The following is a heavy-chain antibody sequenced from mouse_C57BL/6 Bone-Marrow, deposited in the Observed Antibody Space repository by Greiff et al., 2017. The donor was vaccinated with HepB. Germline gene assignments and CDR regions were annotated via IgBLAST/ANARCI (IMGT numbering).Heavy chain of an antibody. V-gene: IGHV3-6*01. D-gene: IGHD3-2*02. CDR3: ARAGTAQAFDY. CDR1: GYSITSCYY. J-gene: IGHJ2*01. Sequence: EVQLQESGPGLVKPSQSLSLTCSVTGYSITSCYYWNWIRQFPGNKLEWMGYISYDGSNNYNPSLKNRISITRDTSKNKFFLKLNSVTTEDTATYYCARAGTAQAFDYWGQGTTLTVSS. CDR2: ISYDGSN.